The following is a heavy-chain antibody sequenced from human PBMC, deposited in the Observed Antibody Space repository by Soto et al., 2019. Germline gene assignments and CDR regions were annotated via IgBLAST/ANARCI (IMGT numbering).Heavy chain of an antibody. Sequence: ASVKVSCKASGGTFSSYAISWVRRAPGQGLECMGGIIPVFGTANYAQKFQGRVTITADESTSTAYMELSSLRSEDTAVYYCARGGLTANWFDPWGQGTLVTVSS. CDR2: IIPVFGTA. CDR1: GGTFSSYA. J-gene: IGHJ5*02. CDR3: ARGGLTANWFDP. D-gene: IGHD3-9*01. V-gene: IGHV1-69*13.